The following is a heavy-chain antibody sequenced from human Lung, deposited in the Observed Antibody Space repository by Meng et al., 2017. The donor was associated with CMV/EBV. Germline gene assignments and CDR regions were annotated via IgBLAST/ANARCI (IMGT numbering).Heavy chain of an antibody. J-gene: IGHJ5*02. Sequence: GGSLRLSCAASGFTFSSYGMHWVRQAPGKGLEWVAFIRYDGSNKYYADSVKGRFTISRDNSKDTLYLQMNSLRAEDTAVYYCAKDSPLGYSSSSRGNWFDTWGQGTLVTVSS. V-gene: IGHV3-30*02. D-gene: IGHD6-6*01. CDR3: AKDSPLGYSSSSRGNWFDT. CDR2: IRYDGSNK. CDR1: GFTFSSYG.